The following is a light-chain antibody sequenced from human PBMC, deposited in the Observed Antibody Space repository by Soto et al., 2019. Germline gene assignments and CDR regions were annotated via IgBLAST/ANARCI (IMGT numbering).Light chain of an antibody. Sequence: QLVLTQPASVSGSPGQSITISCTGTSSDVGSYNLVSWYQQHPGKAPKLMIYEGSKRPSGVSNRFSGSKSGNTASLTISGLQAEDEADYYCCSYAGSSTYVFGTGNKLTVL. V-gene: IGLV2-23*01. J-gene: IGLJ1*01. CDR2: EGS. CDR1: SSDVGSYNL. CDR3: CSYAGSSTYV.